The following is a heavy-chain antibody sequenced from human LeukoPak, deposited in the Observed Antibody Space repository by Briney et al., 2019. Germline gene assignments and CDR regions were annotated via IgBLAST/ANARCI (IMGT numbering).Heavy chain of an antibody. CDR2: IYHSGST. CDR3: ARAAAGWYNYYDSRNFDY. V-gene: IGHV4-34*01. Sequence: SETLSLTCAVYGGSFSGYYWSWVRQPPGKGLEWIGEIYHSGSTNYNPSLKSRVTISVDKSKNQFSLKLSPVTAADTAVYYCARAAAGWYNYYDSRNFDYWGQGTLVTVSS. CDR1: GGSFSGYY. D-gene: IGHD3-22*01. J-gene: IGHJ4*02.